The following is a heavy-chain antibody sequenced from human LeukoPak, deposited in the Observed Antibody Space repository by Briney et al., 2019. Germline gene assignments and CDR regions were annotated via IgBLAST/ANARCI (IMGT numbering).Heavy chain of an antibody. CDR1: GYTFTSYG. CDR2: ISAYNGNT. D-gene: IGHD3-3*01. CDR3: ARRGDFWSGPSYYFDY. J-gene: IGHJ4*02. Sequence: ASVKVSCKASGYTFTSYGISWVRQAPGQGLEWMGWISAYNGNTNYAQKLQGRVTTTTDTSTSTAYMELRSLRSDDTAVYYCARRGDFWSGPSYYFDYWGQGTLVTVSS. V-gene: IGHV1-18*01.